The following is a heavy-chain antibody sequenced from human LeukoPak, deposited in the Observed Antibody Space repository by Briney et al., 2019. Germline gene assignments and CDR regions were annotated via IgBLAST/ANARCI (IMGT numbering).Heavy chain of an antibody. CDR2: VSYDGNNK. CDR1: EFTFSSYA. V-gene: IGHV3-30-3*01. CDR3: ARDHSEWSESYYADY. D-gene: IGHD1-26*01. Sequence: GGSLRLSCAASEFTFSSYAMHWVRQAPGKGLEWVAIVSYDGNNKYYADSVKGRFTISRDNSRNTLYLQMNSLRAEDTAVYYCARDHSEWSESYYADYWGQGTLVTVSS. J-gene: IGHJ4*02.